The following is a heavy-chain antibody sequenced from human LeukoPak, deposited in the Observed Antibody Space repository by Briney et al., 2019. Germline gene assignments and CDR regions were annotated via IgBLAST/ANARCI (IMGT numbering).Heavy chain of an antibody. CDR2: IYTSGST. V-gene: IGHV4-4*09. CDR3: ARSRITIFGIATANSDYYVDV. D-gene: IGHD3-3*01. J-gene: IGHJ6*03. CDR1: GGSISSYY. Sequence: SETLSLTCTVSGGSISSYYWSWIRQPPGKGLEWIGYIYTSGSTNYNPSLKSRVTISVDTSKNQFSLKLSSVTAADTAVYYCARSRITIFGIATANSDYYVDVWGKGTTVTVSS.